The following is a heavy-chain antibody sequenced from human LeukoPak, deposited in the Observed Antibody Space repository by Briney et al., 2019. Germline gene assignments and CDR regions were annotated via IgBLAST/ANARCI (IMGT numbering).Heavy chain of an antibody. CDR3: ARSPGYSYGFYYYYMDV. J-gene: IGHJ6*03. CDR2: ISAYNGNT. Sequence: GASVKVSCKASGYTFTSYGISWVRQAPGQWLEWMGWISAYNGNTNYAQKLQGRVTMTTDTSTSTAYMELRSLRSDDTAVYYCARSPGYSYGFYYYYMDVWGKGTTVTVSS. CDR1: GYTFTSYG. V-gene: IGHV1-18*01. D-gene: IGHD5-18*01.